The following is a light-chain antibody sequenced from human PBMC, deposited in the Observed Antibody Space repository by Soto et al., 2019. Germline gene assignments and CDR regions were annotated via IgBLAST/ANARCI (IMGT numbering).Light chain of an antibody. CDR2: EVS. CDR1: SSDVGSYNY. J-gene: IGLJ1*01. Sequence: QSVLTQPASVSGSPGQSITISCTGTSSDVGSYNYVSWYQQHPGKAPKLMIYEVSDRPSGISSRFSGSKSGNTASLTISGLQTEDEADYYCSSYTSSSTLFGTGTTAPS. V-gene: IGLV2-14*01. CDR3: SSYTSSSTL.